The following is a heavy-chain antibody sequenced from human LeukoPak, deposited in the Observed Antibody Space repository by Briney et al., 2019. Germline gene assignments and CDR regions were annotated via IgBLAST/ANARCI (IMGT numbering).Heavy chain of an antibody. V-gene: IGHV1-24*01. J-gene: IGHJ4*02. Sequence: ASVKVSCKVSGYTPTELFMHCVRQAPGKGVEWVGGFDPEDGETIYAQKFQGRVTMTEDTSTDTAYMELSSLRSEDTAVYYCATDLDYYGSGIGYWGQGTLVTVSS. D-gene: IGHD3-10*01. CDR1: GYTPTELF. CDR3: ATDLDYYGSGIGY. CDR2: FDPEDGET.